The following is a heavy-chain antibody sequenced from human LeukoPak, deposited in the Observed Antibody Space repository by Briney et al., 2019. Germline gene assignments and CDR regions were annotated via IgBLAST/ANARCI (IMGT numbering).Heavy chain of an antibody. CDR1: GYTFNDYY. J-gene: IGHJ5*02. D-gene: IGHD3-9*01. CDR2: INPDSGGT. CDR3: ARLGDNGLLTGYFYP. V-gene: IGHV1-2*02. Sequence: GASVKVSCKASGYTFNDYYMHWVRQAPGKGLEWMGRINPDSGGTDYAQKFQGRVTMARDTSITTAYMDLSRLRSDDTAVYYCARLGDNGLLTGYFYPWGQGTLVTVSS.